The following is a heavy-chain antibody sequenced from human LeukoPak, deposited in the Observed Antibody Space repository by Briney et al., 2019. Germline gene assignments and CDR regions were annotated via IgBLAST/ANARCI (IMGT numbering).Heavy chain of an antibody. V-gene: IGHV4-59*08. J-gene: IGHJ5*02. Sequence: SETLSLTCTVSGDSITSYYWSWIRQPPGQGLEWIGSMSYCGSTNYNPSLKSRVTMSVDTTKNQFSLRLNSVTAADTAVYYCARRRAEGGSNGHYNWFDPWGQGTLVTVSS. CDR1: GDSITSYY. CDR3: ARRRAEGGSNGHYNWFDP. CDR2: MSYCGST. D-gene: IGHD6-13*01.